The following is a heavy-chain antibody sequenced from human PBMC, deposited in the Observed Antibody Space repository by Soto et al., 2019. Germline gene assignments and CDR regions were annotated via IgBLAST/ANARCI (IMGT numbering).Heavy chain of an antibody. V-gene: IGHV4-34*01. CDR1: GGSFSGYY. CDR3: ARGGPSNWFDP. J-gene: IGHJ5*02. Sequence: ASETLSLTCAVYGGSFSGYYWSWIRQPPGKGLEWIGEINHSGSTNYNPSLKSRVTISVDTSKNQFSLKLSSVTAADTAVYYCARGGPSNWFDPWGQGTLVTVSS. CDR2: INHSGST.